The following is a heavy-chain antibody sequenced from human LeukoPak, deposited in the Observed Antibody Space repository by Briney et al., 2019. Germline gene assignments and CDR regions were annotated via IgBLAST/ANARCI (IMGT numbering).Heavy chain of an antibody. CDR2: IYYSGST. D-gene: IGHD2-15*01. CDR1: GGSISSGCYY. J-gene: IGHJ4*02. V-gene: IGHV4-31*03. Sequence: SETLSLTCTVSGGSISSGCYYCSWIRQHPGKGLEWIGYIYYSGSTYYNPSLKSRVTISVDTSKNQFSLKLSSVTAADTAVYHCARESPLGYCSGGSCSQYYFDYWGQGTLVTVSS. CDR3: ARESPLGYCSGGSCSQYYFDY.